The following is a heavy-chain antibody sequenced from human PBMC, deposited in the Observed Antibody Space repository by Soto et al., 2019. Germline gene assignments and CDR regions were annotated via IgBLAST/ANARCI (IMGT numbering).Heavy chain of an antibody. Sequence: ASVKVSCKASGGTFSSYAISWVRQAPGQGLEWMGGIIPIFGTANYAQKFQGRVTITADESTSTAYMELSSLRSEDTAVYYCARLLAYYYYDSSGYPLTDYWGQGTLVTVSS. CDR2: IIPIFGTA. CDR3: ARLLAYYYYDSSGYPLTDY. D-gene: IGHD3-22*01. J-gene: IGHJ4*02. V-gene: IGHV1-69*13. CDR1: GGTFSSYA.